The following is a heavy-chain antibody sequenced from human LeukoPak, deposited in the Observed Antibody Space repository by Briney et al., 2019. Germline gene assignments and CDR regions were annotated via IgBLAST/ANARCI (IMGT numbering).Heavy chain of an antibody. J-gene: IGHJ5*02. V-gene: IGHV3-73*01. CDR1: GFTFSDSA. CDR3: TRDSGTYNWFDP. CDR2: MDKETNLYAT. Sequence: WGSLKLSCVASGFTFSDSAIHWVRQSSGKGLEWIGHMDKETNLYATALAASVKGRFTVSRDDSKNTAYLHMNSLKTEDTALYYCTRDSGTYNWFDPWGQGNLVTVSS. D-gene: IGHD1-26*01.